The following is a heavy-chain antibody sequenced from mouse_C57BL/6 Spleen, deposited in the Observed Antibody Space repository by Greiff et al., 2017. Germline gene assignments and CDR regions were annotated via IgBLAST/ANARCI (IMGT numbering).Heavy chain of an antibody. V-gene: IGHV1-26*01. D-gene: IGHD1-1*01. CDR3: ARGPYYYGSSYGYFDY. J-gene: IGHJ2*01. CDR2: INPNNGGT. Sequence: VQLKQSGPELVKPGASVKISCKASGYTFTDYYMNWVKQSHGKSLEWIGDINPNNGGTSYNQKFKGKATLTVDKSSSTAYMELRSLTSEDSAVYYCARGPYYYGSSYGYFDYWGQGTTLTVSS. CDR1: GYTFTDYY.